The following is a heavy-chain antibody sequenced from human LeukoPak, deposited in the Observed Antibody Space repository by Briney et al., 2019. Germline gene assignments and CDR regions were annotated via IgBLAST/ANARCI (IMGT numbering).Heavy chain of an antibody. CDR2: INTDGSST. CDR1: GFTFSDYY. J-gene: IGHJ4*02. V-gene: IGHV3-74*01. CDR3: ARGASEYSSSWYVPKPLDY. Sequence: GGSLRLSCAASGFTFSDYYMSWVRQAPGKGLVWVSRINTDGSSTSYADSVKGRFTISRDNAKNTLYLQMNSLRAEDTAVYYCARGASEYSSSWYVPKPLDYWGQGTLVTVSS. D-gene: IGHD6-13*01.